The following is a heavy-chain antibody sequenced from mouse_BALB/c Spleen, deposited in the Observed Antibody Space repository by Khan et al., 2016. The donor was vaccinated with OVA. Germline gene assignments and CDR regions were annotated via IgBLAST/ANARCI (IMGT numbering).Heavy chain of an antibody. D-gene: IGHD1-1*01. CDR1: GYSFTNYY. V-gene: IGHV1S135*01. CDR2: IDPFNGGT. CDR3: TRVGTTGWFTY. J-gene: IGHJ3*01. Sequence: VQLKESGPELMKPGASVKISCKASGYSFTNYYIHWVKQSPGQSLEWLGYIDPFNGGTTYNQKFKGTATLTVDKSSSTAYMHLNNLTSEDSAVYYCTRVGTTGWFTYWGQGTLVTVSA.